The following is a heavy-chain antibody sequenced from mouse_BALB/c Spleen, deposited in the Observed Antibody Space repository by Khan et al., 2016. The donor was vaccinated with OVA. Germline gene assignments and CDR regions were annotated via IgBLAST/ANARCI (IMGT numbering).Heavy chain of an antibody. D-gene: IGHD1-1*01. V-gene: IGHV1-18*01. CDR1: GYTFTDYN. J-gene: IGHJ2*01. Sequence: VRLQQSGPELVKPGASVKIPCKASGYTFTDYNMDWVKQSHGKSLEWIGDINPNNGDTFYNQKFKGKATSTVDKSSSTAFMELRSLTAEDTAVYYCARTGYGSLGYWGQGTTLTVSS. CDR2: INPNNGDT. CDR3: ARTGYGSLGY.